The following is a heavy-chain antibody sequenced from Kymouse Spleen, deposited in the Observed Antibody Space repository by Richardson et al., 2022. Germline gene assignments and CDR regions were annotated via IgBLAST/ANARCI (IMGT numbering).Heavy chain of an antibody. J-gene: IGHJ4*02. CDR2: INAGNGNT. Sequence: QVQLVQSGAEVKKPGASVKVSCKASGYTFTSYAMHWVRQAPGQRLEWMGWINAGNGNTKYSQKFQGRVTITRDTSASTAYMELSSLRSEDTAVYYCARGDDILTGYYLGYFDYWGQGTLVTVSS. CDR3: ARGDDILTGYYLGYFDY. D-gene: IGHD3-9*01. CDR1: GYTFTSYA. V-gene: IGHV1-3*01.